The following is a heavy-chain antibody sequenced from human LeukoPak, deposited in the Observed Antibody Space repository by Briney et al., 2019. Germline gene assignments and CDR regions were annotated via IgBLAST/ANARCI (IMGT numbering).Heavy chain of an antibody. D-gene: IGHD4-23*01. CDR3: AREGAYGGFFDY. Sequence: GGSLRLSCAASGFTFSSYEMNWVRQAPGKGLEWLSYISSSGSTIYYAHSVKGRFPLSRDNAKKSLYLQMNSLRDEDTAVYYCAREGAYGGFFDYWGRGSLVSVSS. CDR2: ISSSGSTI. V-gene: IGHV3-48*03. J-gene: IGHJ4*02. CDR1: GFTFSSYE.